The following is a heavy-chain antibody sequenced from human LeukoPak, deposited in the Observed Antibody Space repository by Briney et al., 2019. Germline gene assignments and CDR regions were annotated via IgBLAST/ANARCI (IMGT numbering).Heavy chain of an antibody. CDR3: ARDCSSTSCYIIGFDP. CDR1: GYTFTGYY. J-gene: IGHJ5*02. V-gene: IGHV1-2*02. Sequence: RASVKVSCKASGYTFTGYYMVWVRQAPGQGLEWMGWINPNSGGTNYAQKFQGRVTMTRDTSITTAYMELSRLRSDDTAVYYCARDCSSTSCYIIGFDPWGQGTLVTVSS. CDR2: INPNSGGT. D-gene: IGHD2-2*02.